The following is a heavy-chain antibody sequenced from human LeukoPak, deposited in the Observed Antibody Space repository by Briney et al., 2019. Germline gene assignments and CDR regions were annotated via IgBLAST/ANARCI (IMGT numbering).Heavy chain of an antibody. V-gene: IGHV3-43D*03. Sequence: GGSLRLSCAASGFTFDDYAMHWVRQAPGKGLEWVSPISWDGGSTYYADSVKGRFTISRDNSKNSLYLQMNSLRAEDTALYYCAKGGYSSSYYFDYWGQGTLVTVSS. J-gene: IGHJ4*02. CDR3: AKGGYSSSYYFDY. D-gene: IGHD6-6*01. CDR2: ISWDGGST. CDR1: GFTFDDYA.